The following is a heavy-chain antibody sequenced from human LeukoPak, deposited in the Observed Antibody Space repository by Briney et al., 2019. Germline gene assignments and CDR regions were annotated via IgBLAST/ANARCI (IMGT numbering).Heavy chain of an antibody. J-gene: IGHJ4*02. CDR3: ARIEYYGSGGYFDY. CDR1: GGPISSHY. V-gene: IGHV4-59*08. CDR2: IYYSGST. Sequence: SETLSLTCTVSGGPISSHYWDWICQPPGKGLDWIANIYYSGSTNYNPSLKSRVTISVDTSKNQFSLKLSSVSAADTAVYYCARIEYYGSGGYFDYWGQGTLVTVSS. D-gene: IGHD3-10*01.